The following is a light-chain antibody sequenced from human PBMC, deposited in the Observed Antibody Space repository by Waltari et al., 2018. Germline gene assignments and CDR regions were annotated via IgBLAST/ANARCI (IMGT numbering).Light chain of an antibody. CDR2: DAS. Sequence: DIQMTQSPSSLYASVGDRVTITGKASQDISNYLNWYQQKPGKAPKLLIYDASNLETGVPSRFSGSGSGTDFTFTISSLQPEDIATYYCQQYDNRPLTFGGGTKVEIK. V-gene: IGKV1-33*01. CDR1: QDISNY. CDR3: QQYDNRPLT. J-gene: IGKJ4*01.